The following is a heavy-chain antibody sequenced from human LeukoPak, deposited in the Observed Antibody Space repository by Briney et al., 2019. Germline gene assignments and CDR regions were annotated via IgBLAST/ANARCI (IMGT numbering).Heavy chain of an antibody. V-gene: IGHV1-18*01. CDR2: ISAYNGNT. D-gene: IGHD6-6*01. J-gene: IGHJ4*02. CDR1: GYTFTSYG. Sequence: GASVKVSCKASGYTFTSYGISWVRQAPGQGLEWMGRISAYNGNTNYAQKLQGRVTMTTDTSTSTAYMELRSLRSDDTAVYYCAGDFIAAPLIYYFDYWGQGTLVTVSS. CDR3: AGDFIAAPLIYYFDY.